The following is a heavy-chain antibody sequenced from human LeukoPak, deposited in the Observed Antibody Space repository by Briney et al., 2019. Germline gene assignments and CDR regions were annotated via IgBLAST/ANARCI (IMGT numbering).Heavy chain of an antibody. D-gene: IGHD2-2*01. V-gene: IGHV1-46*01. J-gene: IGHJ5*02. CDR2: INPSGGST. CDR3: ARDGRYCGSTSCRLNWFDP. Sequence: ASVKVSCKASGYTFPTYYMHWVRQAPGQGLEWMGIINPSGGSTSYAQKFQGRVTMTRDTSTSTIYMELSSLRSEDTAVYYCARDGRYCGSTSCRLNWFDPWGQGTLVTVSS. CDR1: GYTFPTYY.